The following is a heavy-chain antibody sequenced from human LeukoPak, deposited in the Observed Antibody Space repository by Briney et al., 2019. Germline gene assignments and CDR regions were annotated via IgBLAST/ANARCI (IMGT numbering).Heavy chain of an antibody. CDR3: AKDLLGRAGYYNLDY. CDR2: ISSSSSYI. D-gene: IGHD3-9*01. CDR1: GFTFSSYS. V-gene: IGHV3-21*04. J-gene: IGHJ4*02. Sequence: PGGSLRLSCAASGFTFSSYSMNWVRQAPGKGLEWVSSISSSSSYIYYADSVKGRFTISRDNAKNSLYLQMNSLRAEDTAVYYCAKDLLGRAGYYNLDYWGQGTLVTVSS.